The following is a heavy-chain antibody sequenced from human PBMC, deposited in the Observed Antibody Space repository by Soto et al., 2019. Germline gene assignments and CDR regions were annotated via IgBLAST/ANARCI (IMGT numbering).Heavy chain of an antibody. V-gene: IGHV3-30*18. J-gene: IGHJ4*02. CDR1: GFTFSSYG. Sequence: GSLRLSCAASGFTFSSYGMHWVRQAPGKGLEWVAVISYDGSNKYYADSVKGRFTISRDNSKNTLYLQMNSLRAEDTAVYYCAKEWYSSPSAPFDYWGQGTLVTVSS. CDR3: AKEWYSSPSAPFDY. D-gene: IGHD6-13*01. CDR2: ISYDGSNK.